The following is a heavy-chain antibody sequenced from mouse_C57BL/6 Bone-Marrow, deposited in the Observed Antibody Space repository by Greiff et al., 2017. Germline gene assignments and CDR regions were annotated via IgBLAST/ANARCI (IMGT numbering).Heavy chain of an antibody. Sequence: EVKLLESGGGLVKPGGSLKLSCAASGFTFSDYGMHWVRQAPEKGLEWVAYISSGSSTIYYADTVKGRFTISRDNAKNTLFLQMTSLRSEDTAMYYCASGSPIGYFDVWGTGTTVTVSS. D-gene: IGHD1-1*02. V-gene: IGHV5-17*01. CDR2: ISSGSSTI. CDR1: GFTFSDYG. CDR3: ASGSPIGYFDV. J-gene: IGHJ1*03.